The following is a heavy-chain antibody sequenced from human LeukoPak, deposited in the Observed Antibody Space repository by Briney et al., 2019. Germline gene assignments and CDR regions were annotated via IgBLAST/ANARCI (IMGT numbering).Heavy chain of an antibody. V-gene: IGHV4-31*03. Sequence: SQTLSLTCTVSGGSITSGGYYWSWIRQHPGKGLEWIGYIYYSGSTSYNPSLKSRVTISLGTSKNQFSLKLSSVTAADTAVYYCARETDYYDSGGYYLQWFDPWGQGTLVTVSS. CDR1: GGSITSGGYY. CDR3: ARETDYYDSGGYYLQWFDP. J-gene: IGHJ5*02. CDR2: IYYSGST. D-gene: IGHD3-22*01.